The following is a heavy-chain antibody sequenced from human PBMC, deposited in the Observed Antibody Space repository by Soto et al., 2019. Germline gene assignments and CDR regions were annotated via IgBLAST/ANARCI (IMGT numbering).Heavy chain of an antibody. Sequence: EVQLLESGGGLVQPGGSLRLSCAASGFTFSSYAMSWVRQAPGKGLEWVSAISGSGGSTYYADSVKGRFTISRDNSKNTLYLQMNSLRAEDTAGYYCAKEGGDSSSFPHRLDYWGQGTLVTVSS. CDR3: AKEGGDSSSFPHRLDY. CDR1: GFTFSSYA. D-gene: IGHD6-13*01. J-gene: IGHJ4*02. CDR2: ISGSGGST. V-gene: IGHV3-23*01.